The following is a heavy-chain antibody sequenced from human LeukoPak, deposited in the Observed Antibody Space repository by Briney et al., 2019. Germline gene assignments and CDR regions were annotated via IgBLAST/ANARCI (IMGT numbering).Heavy chain of an antibody. CDR1: GFTFSSYW. CDR3: ARAAAGTFGWFDP. D-gene: IGHD6-13*01. V-gene: IGHV3-74*01. J-gene: IGHJ5*02. CDR2: INSDGSST. Sequence: GGSLRLSCAASGFTFSSYWIHWVRHAPGKGLVWVSRINSDGSSTSYADSVKGRFTISRDNAKNTLYLQMNSLRAEDTAVYYCARAAAGTFGWFDPWGQGTLVTVSS.